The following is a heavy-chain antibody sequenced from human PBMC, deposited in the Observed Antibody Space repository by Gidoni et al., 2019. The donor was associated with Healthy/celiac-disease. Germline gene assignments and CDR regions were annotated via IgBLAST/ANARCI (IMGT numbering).Heavy chain of an antibody. CDR3: ARDRPYGDYAVMGPDAFDI. V-gene: IGHV1-18*01. CDR1: GYTVTSHG. Sequence: QVQLVQSGAEVKKPGASVKVSCMASGYTVTSHGISWVRQAPGQGLEWMGWISAYNGNTNYAQKLQGRVTMTTDTSTSTAYMELRSLRSDDTAVYYCARDRPYGDYAVMGPDAFDIWGQGTMVTVSS. D-gene: IGHD4-17*01. J-gene: IGHJ3*02. CDR2: ISAYNGNT.